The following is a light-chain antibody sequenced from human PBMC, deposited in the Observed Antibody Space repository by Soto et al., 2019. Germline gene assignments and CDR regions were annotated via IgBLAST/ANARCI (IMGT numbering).Light chain of an antibody. J-gene: IGLJ1*01. Sequence: QSVLTQPPSGSGVPGQRGTISCTGSSSNIGAGYDVHWYQQLPGTAPKLLIYGNSNRPSGVPDRFSGSKSGTSASLAITGLQAEDEADYYCQSYDSSLSGYNYVFGTGTKVTVL. V-gene: IGLV1-40*01. CDR1: SSNIGAGYD. CDR2: GNS. CDR3: QSYDSSLSGYNYV.